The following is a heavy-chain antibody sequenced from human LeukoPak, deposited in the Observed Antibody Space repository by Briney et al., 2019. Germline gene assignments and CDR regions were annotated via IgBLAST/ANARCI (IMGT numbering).Heavy chain of an antibody. CDR1: GFTFSSYW. CDR2: IKQDGSEK. D-gene: IGHD3-3*02. CDR3: ARVRGAEHWCWFDP. Sequence: GGSLRLSCAASGFTFSSYWMSWVRQAPGKGLEWVANIKQDGSEKYYVDSVKGRFTISRDNAKNSLYLQMNSLRAEDTAVYYCARVRGAEHWCWFDPWGQGTLVTVSS. V-gene: IGHV3-7*01. J-gene: IGHJ5*02.